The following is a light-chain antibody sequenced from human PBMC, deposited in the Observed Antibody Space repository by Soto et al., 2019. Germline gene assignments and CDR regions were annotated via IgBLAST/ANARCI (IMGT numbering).Light chain of an antibody. CDR2: AAS. CDR1: QSLSTSY. CDR3: QQDGSSPT. Sequence: EIVLPQSPGTLSLFPGERATLSCRASQSLSTSYLAWYRLKPGQAPRLLIYAASSRASGIPDRFSGSGSGTDFTLTISRLEPEDFAMYYCQQDGSSPTFGQGTRLEIK. J-gene: IGKJ5*01. V-gene: IGKV3-20*01.